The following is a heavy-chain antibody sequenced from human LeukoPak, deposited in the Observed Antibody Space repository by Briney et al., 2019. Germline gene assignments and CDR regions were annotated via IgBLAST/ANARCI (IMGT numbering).Heavy chain of an antibody. CDR2: ISGSAVST. CDR1: GFTFSSYG. CDR3: AKGRAGMVRGVCDY. D-gene: IGHD3-10*01. Sequence: PGGSLRLSCAASGFTFSSYGMSWVRQAPGKGLEWVSAISGSAVSTYYADSVKGRFTISRDNSKNTLYLQMNSLRAEDTAVYYCAKGRAGMVRGVCDYWGQGTLVTVSS. J-gene: IGHJ4*02. V-gene: IGHV3-23*01.